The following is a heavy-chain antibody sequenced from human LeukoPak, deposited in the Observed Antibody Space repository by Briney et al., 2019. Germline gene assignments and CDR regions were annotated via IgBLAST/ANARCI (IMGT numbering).Heavy chain of an antibody. CDR1: GFNFGSHA. CDR3: ARDRDDSTWLFLNFMDV. V-gene: IGHV3-23*01. Sequence: GGSLRLSCVASGFNFGSHAMSWVRQAAGKGPEWVSGISDSGISTYYADSVKGRFTISRDNSRNTLYLQIDSLRAEDTAIYCCARDRDDSTWLFLNFMDVWGKGTTVIVSS. D-gene: IGHD3-9*01. J-gene: IGHJ6*03. CDR2: ISDSGIST.